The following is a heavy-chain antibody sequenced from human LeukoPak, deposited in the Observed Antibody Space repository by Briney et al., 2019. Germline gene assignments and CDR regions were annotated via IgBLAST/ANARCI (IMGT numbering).Heavy chain of an antibody. D-gene: IGHD3-22*01. CDR3: ARSRDYYDSSGFEY. J-gene: IGHJ4*02. Sequence: PSETLSLTCAVSGYSISSGYYWGWIRQPPGKGLEWIGSIYHSGSTYYNPSLKSRVTISVDTSKYQFSLKLSSVTAADTAVYYCARSRDYYDSSGFEYWGQGTLVTVSS. CDR2: IYHSGST. V-gene: IGHV4-38-2*01. CDR1: GYSISSGYY.